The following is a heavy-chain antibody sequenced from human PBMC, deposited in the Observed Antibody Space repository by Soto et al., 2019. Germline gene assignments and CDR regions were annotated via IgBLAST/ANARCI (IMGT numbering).Heavy chain of an antibody. J-gene: IGHJ3*02. CDR2: IYYSGST. CDR1: GGSISSYY. CDR3: ARVGSGWYMGAFDI. V-gene: IGHV4-59*01. Sequence: QVQLQESGPGLVKPSETLSLTCTVSGGSISSYYWSWIRQPPGKGLEWIGYIYYSGSTNYNPSLESRVTISVDTSENQSSLKLSSVTAADTAVYYCARVGSGWYMGAFDIWGQGTMVTVSS. D-gene: IGHD6-19*01.